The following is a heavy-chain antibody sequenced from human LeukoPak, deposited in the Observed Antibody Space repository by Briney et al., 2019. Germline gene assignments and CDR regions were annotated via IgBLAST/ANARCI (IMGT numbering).Heavy chain of an antibody. J-gene: IGHJ4*02. D-gene: IGHD3-16*02. Sequence: PGGSLRLSCAASGFTFSNYWMTWVRQAPGRGLEWVANIRQDGSEKYYVDSVKGRFTISRDNAKNSLYLQMNSLRAEDTAVYYCARDYDWGSDRYTDYWGQGTLVTVSS. CDR2: IRQDGSEK. V-gene: IGHV3-7*05. CDR3: ARDYDWGSDRYTDY. CDR1: GFTFSNYW.